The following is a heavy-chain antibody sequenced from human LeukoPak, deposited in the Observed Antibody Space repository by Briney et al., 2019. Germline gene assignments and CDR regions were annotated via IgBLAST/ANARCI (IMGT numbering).Heavy chain of an antibody. Sequence: SGTLSLTCTVSDASIRGFYWNWIRQSADKGLEWIGRIYTSGNTDYNPSLETRVTMSVDTSQSQFSLRLTSMTAADTAVYYCARGPGVDFGLDFWGQGALVTVSS. CDR1: DASIRGFY. V-gene: IGHV4-4*07. D-gene: IGHD3-10*01. CDR2: IYTSGNT. J-gene: IGHJ4*02. CDR3: ARGPGVDFGLDF.